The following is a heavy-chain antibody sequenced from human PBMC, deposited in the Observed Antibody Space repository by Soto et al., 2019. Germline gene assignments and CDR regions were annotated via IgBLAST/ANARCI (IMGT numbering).Heavy chain of an antibody. CDR2: VIPIFQTP. D-gene: IGHD3-10*01. CDR3: ARVSRGPIDN. CDR1: GGSFSDYT. V-gene: IGHV1-69*01. Sequence: QAQLVQSGAEVKKPGSSVKVSCKASGGSFSDYTINWVRQAPGQGLEWMGGVIPIFQTPTYAQNFQGRVTITADESTSTAYMRLNSLTSGDTAVYYCARVSRGPIDNWGQGTRVTVSS. J-gene: IGHJ4*02.